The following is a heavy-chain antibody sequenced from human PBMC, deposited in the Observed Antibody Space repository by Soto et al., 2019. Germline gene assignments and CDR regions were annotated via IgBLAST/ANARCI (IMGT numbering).Heavy chain of an antibody. D-gene: IGHD2-2*01. V-gene: IGHV4-30-4*01. CDR2: ISNSGST. CDR3: AREDGYQLPNKWFDP. CDR1: VGSISIGDDY. J-gene: IGHJ5*02. Sequence: ASETLSLTCTFSVGSISIGDDYWSWIRQPPGKGLEWIGYISNSGSTYYNPSLKSRLSISLDTSKNQFSLKLNSVTAADTALYYCAREDGYQLPNKWFDPWGQGTLVTVSS.